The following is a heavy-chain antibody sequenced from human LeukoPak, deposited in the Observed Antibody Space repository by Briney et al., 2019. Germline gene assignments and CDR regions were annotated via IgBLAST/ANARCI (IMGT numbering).Heavy chain of an antibody. D-gene: IGHD3-10*01. CDR1: GHTFTGYY. J-gene: IGHJ4*02. CDR2: INPNTGGT. CDR3: ARNPSYYGSGSSYDY. Sequence: ASVKVSCKASGHTFTGYYMHWVRQAPGQGLEWMGWINPNTGGTNYAQKFQGWVTMTRDTSISTAYMELSRLRSDDTAVYFCARNPSYYGSGSSYDYWGQGTLVTVSS. V-gene: IGHV1-2*04.